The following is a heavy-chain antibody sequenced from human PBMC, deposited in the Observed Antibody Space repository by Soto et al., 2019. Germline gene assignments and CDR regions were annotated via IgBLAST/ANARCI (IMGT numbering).Heavy chain of an antibody. V-gene: IGHV1-18*01. Sequence: ASVKVSCKASGYTFTSYGISWVRQAPGQGLEWMGWISAYNGNTNYAQKLQGRVTMTTDTSTSTAYMELRSLRSDDTAVYYCARDRGLRFLEWSTPDFDYWGQGTLVTAPQ. CDR1: GYTFTSYG. CDR3: ARDRGLRFLEWSTPDFDY. D-gene: IGHD3-3*01. CDR2: ISAYNGNT. J-gene: IGHJ4*02.